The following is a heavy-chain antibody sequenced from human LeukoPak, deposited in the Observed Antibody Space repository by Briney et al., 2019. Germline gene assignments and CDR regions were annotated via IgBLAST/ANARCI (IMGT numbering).Heavy chain of an antibody. V-gene: IGHV3-11*01. CDR2: ISSSGSTT. CDR3: VRDRGTYRPIDY. J-gene: IGHJ4*02. CDR1: GFTLGDYY. D-gene: IGHD1-26*01. Sequence: GGSLRLSCAASGFTLGDYYMSWIRQAPGKGLEWVSYISSSGSTTYYADSVKGRFTISRDNAKNSLYLQMNSLRAEDTAIYYCVRDRGTYRPIDYWGQRTLVTVSS.